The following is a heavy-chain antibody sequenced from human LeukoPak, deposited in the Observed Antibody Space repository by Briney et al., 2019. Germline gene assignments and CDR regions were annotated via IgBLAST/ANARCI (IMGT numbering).Heavy chain of an antibody. J-gene: IGHJ4*02. D-gene: IGHD6-19*01. Sequence: ASVKVSCKASGGTFSSYAISWVRQAPGQGLEWMGGIIPIFGTANYAQKFQGRVTITADESTSTAYMELSSLRSEDTAVYYCARLYSSGWSAFDYWGQGTLVTVSS. CDR3: ARLYSSGWSAFDY. CDR1: GGTFSSYA. V-gene: IGHV1-69*13. CDR2: IIPIFGTA.